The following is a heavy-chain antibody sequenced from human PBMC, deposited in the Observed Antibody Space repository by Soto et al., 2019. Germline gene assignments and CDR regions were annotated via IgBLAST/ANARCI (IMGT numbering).Heavy chain of an antibody. J-gene: IGHJ3*02. CDR2: IYPGDSDT. D-gene: IGHD3-3*01. CDR1: GYSFTSYW. CDR3: ARPTLYVFWPGKGVDVFNI. V-gene: IGHV5-51*01. Sequence: GESLKISCKGSGYSFTSYWIGWVRQMPGKGLEWMGIIYPGDSDTRYSPSFQGQVTISADKSISTAYLQWSSLKASDTAMYYWARPTLYVFWPGKGVDVFNIGGQGKRVTFS.